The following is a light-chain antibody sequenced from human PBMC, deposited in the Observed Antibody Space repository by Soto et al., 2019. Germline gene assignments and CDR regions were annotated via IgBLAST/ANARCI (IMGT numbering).Light chain of an antibody. CDR3: CSCAGSSALYV. V-gene: IGLV2-23*02. CDR2: EVS. J-gene: IGLJ1*01. Sequence: QSVLTQPASVSGSPGQSITISCSGTSSDVGSYNLVSWYQQHPGKAPKLMIYEVSKRPSGLSNRFSGSKSGNTASLTISGLQAGDEADYYCCSCAGSSALYVFGTGTKVTVL. CDR1: SSDVGSYNL.